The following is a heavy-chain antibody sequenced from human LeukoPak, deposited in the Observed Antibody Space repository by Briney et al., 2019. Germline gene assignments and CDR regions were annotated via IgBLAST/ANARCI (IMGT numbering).Heavy chain of an antibody. V-gene: IGHV1-18*01. CDR2: ISAYNGNT. D-gene: IGHD3-22*01. Sequence: ASVKVSCKASGYTFTSYGISWVRQAPGQGLEWMGWISAYNGNTNYAQKPQGRVTMTTDTSTSTAYMELRSLRSDDTAVYYCARDRYYYDSSGYANDAFDIWGQGTMVTVSS. CDR1: GYTFTSYG. J-gene: IGHJ3*02. CDR3: ARDRYYYDSSGYANDAFDI.